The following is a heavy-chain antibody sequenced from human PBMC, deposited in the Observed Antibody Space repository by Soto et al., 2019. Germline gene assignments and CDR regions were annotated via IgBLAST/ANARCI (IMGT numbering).Heavy chain of an antibody. CDR3: ARDRAKWKDYYYSGMDV. CDR2: IYYSGST. CDR1: GGSISSGDDF. J-gene: IGHJ6*02. V-gene: IGHV4-30-4*01. D-gene: IGHD1-20*01. Sequence: QVQLQESGPGLVKPSQTLSLTCTVSGGSISSGDDFWTWIRQPPGKGLEWIGYIYYSGSTYYNPSLKSRLTMSVDTSKNQFSLTLSSVTAADTAVYYCARDRAKWKDYYYSGMDVWCQGTTVTVTS.